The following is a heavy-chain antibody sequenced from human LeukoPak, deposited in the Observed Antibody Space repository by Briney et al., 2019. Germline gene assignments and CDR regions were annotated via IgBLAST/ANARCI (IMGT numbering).Heavy chain of an antibody. CDR1: GGSISSYY. CDR3: ARQIASAGTAGFDF. J-gene: IGHJ4*02. D-gene: IGHD6-13*01. V-gene: IGHV4-4*07. CDR2: IYSTGST. Sequence: SETLSLTCTVSGGSISSYYWSWIRQPAGKGLEWIGRIYSTGSTNYNPSLKRLVTMSVDTSKNQFSLRLRSVTAADTAVYYCARQIASAGTAGFDFWGQGALVTVSS.